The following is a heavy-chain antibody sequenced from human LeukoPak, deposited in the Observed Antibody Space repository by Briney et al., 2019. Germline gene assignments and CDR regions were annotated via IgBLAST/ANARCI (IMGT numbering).Heavy chain of an antibody. CDR2: IYYSGST. J-gene: IGHJ5*02. CDR3: ARLYSSSWYLVDP. V-gene: IGHV4-39*07. D-gene: IGHD6-13*01. Sequence: PSETLSLTCSVSGGSISSSSYYWGWIRQPPGKGLEWIGSIYYSGSTYDNPSLKSRVTISVDTSKNQFSLKLSSVTAADTAVYYCARLYSSSWYLVDPWGQGALVTVSS. CDR1: GGSISSSSYY.